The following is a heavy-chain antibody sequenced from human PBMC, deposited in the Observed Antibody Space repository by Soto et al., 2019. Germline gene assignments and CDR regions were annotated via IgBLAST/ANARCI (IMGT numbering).Heavy chain of an antibody. CDR2: IYHSGST. Sequence: SETLSLTCTVSGGSISSSSYYWGWIRQPPGKGLEWIGSIYHSGSTNYNPSLKSRVTISVDTSKNQFSLKLSSVTAADTAVYYCARCGFLEWLQTYYYYYMDVWGKGTTVTVSS. J-gene: IGHJ6*03. D-gene: IGHD3-3*01. CDR1: GGSISSSSYY. CDR3: ARCGFLEWLQTYYYYYMDV. V-gene: IGHV4-39*07.